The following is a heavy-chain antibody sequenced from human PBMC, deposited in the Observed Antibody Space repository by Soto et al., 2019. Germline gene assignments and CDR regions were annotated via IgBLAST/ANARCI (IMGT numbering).Heavy chain of an antibody. V-gene: IGHV1-69*13. D-gene: IGHD3-10*01. Sequence: SVKVSCKASGGTFSSYAISWVRQAPGQGLEWMGGIIPIFGTANCAQKFQGRVTITADESTSTAYMELSSLRSEDTAVYYCARPDAYYYGSGSLSYYYYYGMDVWGQGTTVTVSS. CDR2: IIPIFGTA. J-gene: IGHJ6*02. CDR3: ARPDAYYYGSGSLSYYYYYGMDV. CDR1: GGTFSSYA.